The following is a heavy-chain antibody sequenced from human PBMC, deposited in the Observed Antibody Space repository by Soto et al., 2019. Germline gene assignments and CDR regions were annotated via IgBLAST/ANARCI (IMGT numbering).Heavy chain of an antibody. J-gene: IGHJ4*02. CDR2: INPSGGST. D-gene: IGHD2-2*01. CDR1: GYTFTSYY. Sequence: ASVKVSCKASGYTFTSYYIHWVRQAPGQGLEWMGIINPSGGSTTYAQKFQGRVTMTRDTSTSTVYMELSSLRSEDTAVYYCARRGACISTSCSLDYWGKGTLVTV. V-gene: IGHV1-46*01. CDR3: ARRGACISTSCSLDY.